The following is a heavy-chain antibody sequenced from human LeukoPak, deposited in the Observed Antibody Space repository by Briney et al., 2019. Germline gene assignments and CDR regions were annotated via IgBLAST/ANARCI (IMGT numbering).Heavy chain of an antibody. CDR1: GYTFTSYD. D-gene: IGHD3-22*01. V-gene: IGHV1-8*03. CDR3: ARATYYYDSSGYPHGAFAI. J-gene: IGHJ3*02. CDR2: MNPNSGNT. Sequence: GASVKVSCKASGYTFTSYDINWVRQATGQGLEWMGWMNPNSGNTGYAQKFQGRVTITRNTSISTAYMELSSLRSEDTAVYYCARATYYYDSSGYPHGAFAIWGQGTMVTVSS.